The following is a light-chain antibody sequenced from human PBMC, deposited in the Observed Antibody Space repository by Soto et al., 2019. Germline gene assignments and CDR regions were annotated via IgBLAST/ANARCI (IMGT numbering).Light chain of an antibody. CDR1: QSISIW. J-gene: IGKJ5*01. CDR3: QQYNSYPIT. CDR2: KAS. V-gene: IGKV1-5*03. Sequence: DIQMTQSPSALPASVGDRVTITCRASQSISIWLAWYQQKQGKXXKXXIYKASSLESGVPSRFSGSGSGTEFTITISSLQPDDFATYYCQQYNSYPITFGQGTRLEIK.